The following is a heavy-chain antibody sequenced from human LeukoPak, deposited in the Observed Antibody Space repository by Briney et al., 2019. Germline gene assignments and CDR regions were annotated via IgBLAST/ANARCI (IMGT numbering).Heavy chain of an antibody. D-gene: IGHD3-10*01. CDR3: ARDAHLAYASGFDD. CDR2: IKEDASEK. V-gene: IGHV3-7*01. Sequence: GESLRLSCTASGFTFSSYWMSWVRQAPGKGLEWVANIKEDASEKYYVDSVKGRFIISRDNAKNSLYLEMSSLRGEDTALYYCARDAHLAYASGFDDWGQGALVTVSS. CDR1: GFTFSSYW. J-gene: IGHJ4*02.